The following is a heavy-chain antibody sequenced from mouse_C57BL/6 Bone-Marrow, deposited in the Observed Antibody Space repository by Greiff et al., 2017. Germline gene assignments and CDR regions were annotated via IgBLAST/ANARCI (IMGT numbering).Heavy chain of an antibody. Sequence: QVQLQQPGAELVKPGASVKLSCKASGYTFTSYWMQWVKQRPGQGLEWIGEIDPSDSYTNYNQKFTGQATLTVDTASSPAYMQLSSLTSEYSAVYYCASFYYYGSSSYYAMDYWGQGTSGTVSS. V-gene: IGHV1-50*01. CDR1: GYTFTSYW. J-gene: IGHJ4*01. CDR3: ASFYYYGSSSYYAMDY. D-gene: IGHD1-1*01. CDR2: IDPSDSYT.